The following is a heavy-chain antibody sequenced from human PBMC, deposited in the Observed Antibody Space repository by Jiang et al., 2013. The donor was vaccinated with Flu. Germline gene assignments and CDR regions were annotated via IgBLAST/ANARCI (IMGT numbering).Heavy chain of an antibody. J-gene: IGHJ3*02. Sequence: GAEVKKPGASVKVSCKASGYTFTGYYMHWVRQAPGQGLEWMGWINPNSGGTKYAQKFQGRVTMTRDTSISTAYMELSRLRSDDTAVYYCARDRWGRGVYDPHIWGQGTMVTVSS. CDR3: ARDRWGRGVYDPHI. V-gene: IGHV1-2*02. CDR2: INPNSGGT. CDR1: GYTFTGYY. D-gene: IGHD3-3*01.